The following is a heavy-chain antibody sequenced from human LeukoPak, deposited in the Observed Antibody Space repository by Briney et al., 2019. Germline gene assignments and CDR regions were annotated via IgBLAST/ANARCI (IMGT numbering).Heavy chain of an antibody. Sequence: GGSLRLSCAASGFTFSSYAMSWVRQAPGKGLEWVSAISGSGGSTYYADSVKGRFTISGDNSKNTLYLQMNSLRAEDTAVYYCAKEAEHLGIGWSPQDYWGQGTLVTVSS. CDR3: AKEAEHLGIGWSPQDY. J-gene: IGHJ4*02. CDR1: GFTFSSYA. CDR2: ISGSGGST. D-gene: IGHD7-27*01. V-gene: IGHV3-23*01.